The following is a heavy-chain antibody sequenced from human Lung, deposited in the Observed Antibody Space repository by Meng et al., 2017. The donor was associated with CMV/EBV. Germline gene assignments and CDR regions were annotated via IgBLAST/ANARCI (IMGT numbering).Heavy chain of an antibody. V-gene: IGHV3-7*01. CDR1: GFTFSNSY. Sequence: GGSXRLXCIASGFTFSNSYMSWIRQPPGKGLERVANIKYDGSEKAYVGSVKGRFTISRDNTKNSLYLQMNSLTAEDTAVYYCARDPHFGALDYWGQGTRVT. CDR2: IKYDGSEK. CDR3: ARDPHFGALDY. J-gene: IGHJ4*02. D-gene: IGHD3-10*01.